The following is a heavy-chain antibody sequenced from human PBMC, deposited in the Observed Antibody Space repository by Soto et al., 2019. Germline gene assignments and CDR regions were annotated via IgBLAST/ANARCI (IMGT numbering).Heavy chain of an antibody. CDR3: ARGGVTIPADNWFDP. CDR1: GGSISSYY. CDR2: IYYSGST. Sequence: SETLSLTCTVSGGSISSYYWSWIRQPPGKGLEWIGYIYYSGSTNYNPSLKSRVTISVDTSKNQFSLKLSSVTAADTAVYYCARGGVTIPADNWFDPWGQGTLVTVSS. D-gene: IGHD3-10*01. J-gene: IGHJ5*02. V-gene: IGHV4-59*01.